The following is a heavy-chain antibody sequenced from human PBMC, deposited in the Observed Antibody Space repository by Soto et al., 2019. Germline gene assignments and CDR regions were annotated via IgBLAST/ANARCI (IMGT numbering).Heavy chain of an antibody. D-gene: IGHD3-22*01. CDR1: GGSISSGGYY. Sequence: QVQLQESGPGLVKPSQTLSLTCTVSGGSISSGGYYWSWIRQHPGKGLEWIGYIYYSGSTYYNPSLKSRVTISVDTSKNQFSLKLSSVPAAVTAVYYCARCDVITNNWFDPWGQGTLVTVSS. CDR3: ARCDVITNNWFDP. CDR2: IYYSGST. J-gene: IGHJ5*02. V-gene: IGHV4-31*03.